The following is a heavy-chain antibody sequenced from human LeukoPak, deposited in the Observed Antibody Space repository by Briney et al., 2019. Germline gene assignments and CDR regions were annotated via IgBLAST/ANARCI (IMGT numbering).Heavy chain of an antibody. D-gene: IGHD4-23*01. Sequence: SETLSLTCTVSGGSISSGDYYWSWIRQPPGKGLEWIGYIYYSGSTYYNPSLKSRVTISVDTSKNQFSLKLSSVTAADTAVYYCARGPMDYGGNSVLLDPWGQGTLVTVSS. CDR3: ARGPMDYGGNSVLLDP. J-gene: IGHJ5*02. CDR1: GGSISSGDYY. V-gene: IGHV4-30-4*01. CDR2: IYYSGST.